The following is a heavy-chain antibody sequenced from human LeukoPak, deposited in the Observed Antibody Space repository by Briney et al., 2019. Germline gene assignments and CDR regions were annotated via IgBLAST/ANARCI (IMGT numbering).Heavy chain of an antibody. CDR1: GYTFTGYY. J-gene: IGHJ4*02. V-gene: IGHV1-2*06. D-gene: IGHD3-10*01. CDR2: INPNSGGT. Sequence: ASVKVSCKASGYTFTGYYMHWVRQAPGQGLEWMGRINPNSGGTNYAQKFQGRVTMTRDTSISTAYMELSRLRSDDTAVYYCARLYYGSGSPPACWGQGTLVTVSS. CDR3: ARLYYGSGSPPAC.